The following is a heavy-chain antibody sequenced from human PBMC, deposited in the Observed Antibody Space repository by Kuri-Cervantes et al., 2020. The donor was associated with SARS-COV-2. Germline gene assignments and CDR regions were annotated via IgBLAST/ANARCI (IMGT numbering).Heavy chain of an antibody. CDR3: ARSEEVSDFWSGYYDY. V-gene: IGHV1-69*13. Sequence: SVKVSCKASGGTFSSYAISWVGQAPGQGLEWMGRIIPIFGTANYAQKFQGRVTITADESTSTAYMELSSLRSEDTAVYYCARSEEVSDFWSGYYDYWGQGTLVTVSS. J-gene: IGHJ4*02. CDR2: IIPIFGTA. CDR1: GGTFSSYA. D-gene: IGHD3-3*01.